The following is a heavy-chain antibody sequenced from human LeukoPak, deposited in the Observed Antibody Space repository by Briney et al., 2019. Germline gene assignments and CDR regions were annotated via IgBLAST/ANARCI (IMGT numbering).Heavy chain of an antibody. Sequence: PGGSLRLSCAASGFTFSSYSINWVRQAPGKGLEWVSSISSSSIYMQYADSVKGRFTISRDNAKNSLYLQMNSLRAEDTAVYYCARAGTGYSSGWYGLDYWGQGTLVTVSS. J-gene: IGHJ4*02. CDR1: GFTFSSYS. V-gene: IGHV3-21*01. CDR2: ISSSSIYM. CDR3: ARAGTGYSSGWYGLDY. D-gene: IGHD6-19*01.